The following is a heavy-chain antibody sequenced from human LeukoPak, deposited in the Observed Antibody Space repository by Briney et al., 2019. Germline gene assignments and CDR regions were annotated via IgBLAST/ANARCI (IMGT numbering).Heavy chain of an antibody. CDR1: GFNFSSLS. Sequence: GGSLRLSCAASGFNFSSLSMNWVRQAPGKGLEWVSYISSASRTITYADSVKGRFTISRDNAKNSLYLQMSNLRAEDTAVYFCARGGGLDVWGQGTTVTVSS. CDR2: ISSASRTI. J-gene: IGHJ6*02. D-gene: IGHD3-16*01. V-gene: IGHV3-48*04. CDR3: ARGGGLDV.